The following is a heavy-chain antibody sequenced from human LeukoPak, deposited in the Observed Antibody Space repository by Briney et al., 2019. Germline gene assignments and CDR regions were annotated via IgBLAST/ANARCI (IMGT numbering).Heavy chain of an antibody. V-gene: IGHV5-51*01. CDR2: IYPGDADT. D-gene: IGHD7-27*01. CDR3: TRRGPNWGSRAFDI. CDR1: GYSFTSFW. J-gene: IGHJ3*02. Sequence: GASLKISCKGSGYSFTSFWIGWVRQMLGKGLGWLGIIYPGDADTSYSPSFRGQVTISADKSSSTAYLQWSSLKASEAAMYYCTRRGPNWGSRAFDIGGQGTMVTVSS.